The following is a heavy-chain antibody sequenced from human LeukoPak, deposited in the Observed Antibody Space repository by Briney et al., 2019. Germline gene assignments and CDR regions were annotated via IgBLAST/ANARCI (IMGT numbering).Heavy chain of an antibody. CDR2: ISWNSAGI. CDR1: GFTFDDFA. V-gene: IGHV3-9*01. Sequence: PGRSLRLSCAASGFTFDDFAMHWVRQAPGKGLEWVSGISWNSAGIAYADSVKGRFTISRDNTKNLLFLQMNGLRVEDTAVYYCARGDAFSGDHWGQGTLVTVSS. CDR3: ARGDAFSGDH. D-gene: IGHD3-16*01. J-gene: IGHJ4*02.